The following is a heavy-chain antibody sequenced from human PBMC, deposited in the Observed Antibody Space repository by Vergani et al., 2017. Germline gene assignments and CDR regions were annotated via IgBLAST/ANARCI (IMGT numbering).Heavy chain of an antibody. Sequence: QVPLQQWGAGLLKPSETLSLTCAVYGGSFSGYFWSWLRQPPGKGLEWIGEVNHSGSIIYNPSLKSRVTISVDTSKNQFSLKLSSVTAADTAVYYCARGKLVPYYYYYGMDVWGQGTTVTVSS. CDR3: ARGKLVPYYYYYGMDV. J-gene: IGHJ6*02. D-gene: IGHD6-13*01. V-gene: IGHV4-34*01. CDR2: VNHSGSI. CDR1: GGSFSGYF.